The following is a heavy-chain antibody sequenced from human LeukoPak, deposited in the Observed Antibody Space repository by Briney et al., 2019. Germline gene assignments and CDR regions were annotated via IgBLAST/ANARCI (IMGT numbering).Heavy chain of an antibody. CDR3: ARAPIAAARAFDI. Sequence: PSETLSLTCTVSGGSIGSYYWSWIRQPPGKGLEWIGYIYYSGSTNYNPSLKSRVTISVDTSKNQFSLKLSSVTAADTAVYYCARAPIAAARAFDIWGQGTMVTVSS. V-gene: IGHV4-59*01. D-gene: IGHD6-13*01. J-gene: IGHJ3*02. CDR1: GGSIGSYY. CDR2: IYYSGST.